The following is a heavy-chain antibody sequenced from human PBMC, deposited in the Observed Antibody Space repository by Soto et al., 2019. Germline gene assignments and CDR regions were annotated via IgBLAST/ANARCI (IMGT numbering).Heavy chain of an antibody. D-gene: IGHD3-9*01. J-gene: IGHJ4*02. V-gene: IGHV3-33*01. CDR1: GFTFSTYG. CDR2: IWYHGRNK. CDR3: ARDLNHYFDY. Sequence: QVQLVESGGGVVQPGTSLRLSCVASGFTFSTYGMHWVRQAPGKGLEWVAVIWYHGRNKYYADSVKGRFTISRDNSKNTVFLQMNSLRAEDTAVYYCARDLNHYFDYWGRGTLVTVSS.